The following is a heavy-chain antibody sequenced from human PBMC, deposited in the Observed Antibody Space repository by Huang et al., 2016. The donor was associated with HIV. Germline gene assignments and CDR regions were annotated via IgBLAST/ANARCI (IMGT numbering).Heavy chain of an antibody. V-gene: IGHV4-34*02. CDR1: GGSFTGNY. D-gene: IGHD3-3*01. J-gene: IGHJ6*02. CDR2: VNESGAT. Sequence: QMQLQQRGAGLLKPSETLSLTCGVSGGSFTGNYLPWIRQAPGKGLEWIGEVNESGATNYNPSLNGRVTISLDKSNRELSLNLRSVTAADTAVYYCARQWTILEWLLGLDVWGQGTTVIVSS. CDR3: ARQWTILEWLLGLDV.